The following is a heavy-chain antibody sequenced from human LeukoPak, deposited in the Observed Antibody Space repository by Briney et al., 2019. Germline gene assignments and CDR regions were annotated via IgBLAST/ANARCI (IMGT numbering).Heavy chain of an antibody. Sequence: GGPLRLSCAASGFTFSSFGMNWVRQAPGKGLEWVSYISDSSSITYYADSVKGRFTISRDNAKNSLSLQLNSLRDEDTAVYFCAKVIRGGYGMDVWGQGTTVTVSS. J-gene: IGHJ6*02. CDR1: GFTFSSFG. CDR3: AKVIRGGYGMDV. V-gene: IGHV3-48*02. CDR2: ISDSSSIT. D-gene: IGHD3-10*01.